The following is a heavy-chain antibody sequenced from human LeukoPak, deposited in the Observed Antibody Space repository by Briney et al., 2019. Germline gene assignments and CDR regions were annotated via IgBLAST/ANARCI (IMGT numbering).Heavy chain of an antibody. CDR2: IYYSGST. CDR3: ARGTSGGYSWGSSVGAPPVQYYFDY. J-gene: IGHJ4*02. CDR1: GGSISSSSYY. V-gene: IGHV4-39*07. Sequence: KTSETLSLTCTVSGGSISSSSYYWGWIRQPPGKGLEWIGSIYYSGSTYYNPSLKSRVTISVDTSKNQFSLKLSSVTAADTAVYYCARGTSGGYSWGSSVGAPPVQYYFDYWGQGTLVTVSS. D-gene: IGHD5-18*01.